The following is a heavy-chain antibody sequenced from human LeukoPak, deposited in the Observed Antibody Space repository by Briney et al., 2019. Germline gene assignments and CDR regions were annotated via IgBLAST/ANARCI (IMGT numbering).Heavy chain of an antibody. CDR2: IRYDGSIQ. J-gene: IGHJ4*02. CDR1: GFTFINYG. D-gene: IGHD5-18*01. V-gene: IGHV3-30*02. CDR3: AKDMQSWYSYGYGGDY. Sequence: PAGGSLRLSCAASGFTFINYGMHWVRQAPGRGLEWVAFIRYDGSIQYYADSVKGRLTISRDNSKNTLYLQMNSLRAEDSAEYYCAKDMQSWYSYGYGGDYWGQGTLVTVSS.